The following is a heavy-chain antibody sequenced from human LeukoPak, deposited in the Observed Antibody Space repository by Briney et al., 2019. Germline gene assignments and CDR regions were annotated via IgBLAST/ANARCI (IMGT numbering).Heavy chain of an antibody. V-gene: IGHV1-69*01. CDR2: IIPIFGTA. J-gene: IGHJ3*02. D-gene: IGHD2-15*01. CDR1: GGTFSSYA. CDR3: ARYAKGYCSGGSCYGDAFDI. Sequence: ASVKVSCKASGGTFSSYAISWVRQAPGQGLEWMGGIIPIFGTANYAQKFQGRVTITADESTSTAYMELSSLRSEDTAVYYCARYAKGYCSGGSCYGDAFDIWGQGTKVTVSS.